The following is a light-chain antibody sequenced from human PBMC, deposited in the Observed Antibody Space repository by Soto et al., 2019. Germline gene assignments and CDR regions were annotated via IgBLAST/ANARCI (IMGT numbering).Light chain of an antibody. J-gene: IGKJ5*01. Sequence: EIVKTQPPATLTVSPGERATLSCRASQSVSSNLAWYQQKPGQAPRLLIYGASTRATGIPARFSGSGFGTDFTLTISKVEPEDFAVYYCQQYGTPRSVTFGQGTRLEIK. CDR2: GAS. CDR3: QQYGTPRSVT. V-gene: IGKV3-15*01. CDR1: QSVSSN.